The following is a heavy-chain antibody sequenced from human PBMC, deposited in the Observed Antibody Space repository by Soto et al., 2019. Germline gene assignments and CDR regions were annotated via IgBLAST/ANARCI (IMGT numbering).Heavy chain of an antibody. J-gene: IGHJ4*02. CDR3: TRRSDFDY. V-gene: IGHV3-73*01. CDR2: IRSKANSYAT. CDR1: GFTFSGSA. Sequence: EVQLVESGGGLVQPGGSLKLSCAASGFTFSGSAMHWVRQASGKGLEWVGRIRSKANSYATAYAASVKGRCTISRDDSKTTAYLQMNSLKTEDTAVYYCTRRSDFDYWGQGTLVTVSS.